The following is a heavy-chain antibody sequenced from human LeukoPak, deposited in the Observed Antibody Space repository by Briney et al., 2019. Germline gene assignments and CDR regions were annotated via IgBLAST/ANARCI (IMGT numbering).Heavy chain of an antibody. D-gene: IGHD4-11*01. CDR1: GFTFSNYG. Sequence: PGGSLRLSCVASGFTFSNYGMHWVRQAPGKGLEWVAVIWSDGSNKHYADSVKGRFTISRDDSKNTLYLQMNSLRAEDTAMYYCARGLPPVMKYYFDYWGQGTLVTVSS. J-gene: IGHJ4*02. V-gene: IGHV3-33*01. CDR2: IWSDGSNK. CDR3: ARGLPPVMKYYFDY.